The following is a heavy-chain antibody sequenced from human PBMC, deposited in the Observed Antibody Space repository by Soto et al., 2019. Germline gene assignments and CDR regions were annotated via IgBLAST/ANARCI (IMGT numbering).Heavy chain of an antibody. CDR3: ASSHAGAHITAAVH. V-gene: IGHV4-4*02. J-gene: IGHJ4*02. CDR1: GGSISSTNW. Sequence: LSLTCVVSGGSISSTNWWTWVRQPPGKRLEWIGEIYHNGSPTYSPSLRGRATISVDKSNNQFSLRLRSVTAADTAVYYCASSHAGAHITAAVHWGQGTLVTVSS. CDR2: IYHNGSP. D-gene: IGHD6-13*01.